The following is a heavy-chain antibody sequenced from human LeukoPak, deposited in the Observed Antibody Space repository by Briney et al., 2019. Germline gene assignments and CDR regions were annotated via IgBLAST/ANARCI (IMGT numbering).Heavy chain of an antibody. CDR2: INPNSGGT. V-gene: IGHV1-2*02. CDR3: ARDMAVDDAFDI. CDR1: GYTFTGYY. Sequence: GASVKVSCKASGYTFTGYYMHWVRQAPGQGLEWMGWINPNSGGTNYAQKFQGRVTMTRDTSISTAYMELSRLRSDDMAVYYCARDMAVDDAFDIWGQGTMVTVSS. J-gene: IGHJ3*02. D-gene: IGHD6-19*01.